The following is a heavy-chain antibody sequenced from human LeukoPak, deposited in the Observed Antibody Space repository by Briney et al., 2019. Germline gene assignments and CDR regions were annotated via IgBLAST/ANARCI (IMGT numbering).Heavy chain of an antibody. CDR3: ARETYYYGSGSYPPLYYYGMDV. Sequence: SETLSLTCAVYGGSFSDYHWSWIRQPPGKGLEWIGEINHSGTTKYNPSLKSRVTISVDTSKNQFSLKLSSVTAADTAVYYCARETYYYGSGSYPPLYYYGMDVWGQGTTVTVSS. CDR2: INHSGTT. J-gene: IGHJ6*02. D-gene: IGHD3-10*01. CDR1: GGSFSDYH. V-gene: IGHV4-34*01.